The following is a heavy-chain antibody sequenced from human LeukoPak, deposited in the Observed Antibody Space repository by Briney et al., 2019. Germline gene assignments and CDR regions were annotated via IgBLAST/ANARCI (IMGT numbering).Heavy chain of an antibody. CDR1: GGSISSGGYY. CDR3: ARMTYYYDSSGYPIDY. V-gene: IGHV4-31*03. J-gene: IGHJ4*02. D-gene: IGHD3-22*01. Sequence: SQTLSLTCTVSGGSISSGGYYWSWIRQHPGKGPEWIGYIYYSGSTYYNPSLKSRVTISVDTSKNQFSLKLSSVTAADTAVYYCARMTYYYDSSGYPIDYWGQGTLVTVSS. CDR2: IYYSGST.